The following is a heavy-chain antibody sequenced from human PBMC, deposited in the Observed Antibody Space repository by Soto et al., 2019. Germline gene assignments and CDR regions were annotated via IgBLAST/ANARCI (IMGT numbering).Heavy chain of an antibody. CDR3: ARWYGGSLDY. V-gene: IGHV4-59*01. CDR2: IYYSGSA. J-gene: IGHJ4*02. Sequence: SETLSLTCTVSGGSISSYYWSWIRQPPGKGLEWIGYIYYSGSANYNPSLKSRVTISVDTSKNQFSLKLSSVTAADTAVYYCARWYGGSLDYWGQGTLVTVSS. D-gene: IGHD4-17*01. CDR1: GGSISSYY.